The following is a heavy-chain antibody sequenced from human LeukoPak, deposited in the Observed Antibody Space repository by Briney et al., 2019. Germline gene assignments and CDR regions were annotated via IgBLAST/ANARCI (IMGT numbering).Heavy chain of an antibody. CDR2: MNPNNGDS. Sequence: ASVTVSCKASGYTFTNYHINWVRQATGQGLVWMGWMNPNNGDSGYAQTFQGRVTITRDTSISTSYMELRSLRSDDTAVYFCARTTSFTASGYDYWGQGTLVTVSS. J-gene: IGHJ4*02. CDR3: ARTTSFTASGYDY. D-gene: IGHD6-25*01. CDR1: GYTFTNYH. V-gene: IGHV1-8*03.